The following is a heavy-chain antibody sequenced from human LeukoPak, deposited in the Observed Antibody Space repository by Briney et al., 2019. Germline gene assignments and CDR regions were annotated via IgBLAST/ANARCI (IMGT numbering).Heavy chain of an antibody. J-gene: IGHJ4*02. V-gene: IGHV1-18*01. D-gene: IGHD5-12*01. CDR2: ISAYNGNT. CDR1: GYTFTSYG. CDR3: ARSGRGTYYYFDL. Sequence: ASVKVSCKASGYTFTSYGISWVRQAPGQGLEWMGWISAYNGNTNYAQKFLGRVSMTADTSTSTAYMEVRSLTSDDTAVYYCARSGRGTYYYFDLWGQGTLVTVSS.